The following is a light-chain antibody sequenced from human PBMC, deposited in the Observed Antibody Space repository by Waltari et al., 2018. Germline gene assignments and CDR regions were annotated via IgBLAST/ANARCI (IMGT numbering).Light chain of an antibody. J-gene: IGKJ2*01. Sequence: DIQLTQSPSFLSASVGARVTITCRASQGISSYLAWYQQKPGKAPKLLIYAASTLQSGVPSRFSGSGSGTEFTLTISSLQPEDFATYYCQQPDSFGQGTKLEIK. V-gene: IGKV1-9*01. CDR3: QQPDS. CDR1: QGISSY. CDR2: AAS.